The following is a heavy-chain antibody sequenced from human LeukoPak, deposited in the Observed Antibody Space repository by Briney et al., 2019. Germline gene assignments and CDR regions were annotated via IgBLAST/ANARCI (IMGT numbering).Heavy chain of an antibody. CDR2: ISWNSGSI. J-gene: IGHJ4*02. Sequence: GRPLRLSCAASGFTFDDYAMHWVRQAPGKGLEWVSGISWNSGSIDYADSVKGRFTTSRDNAKKSLYLQMNSLRAEDTALYYCARDSAAAGRHFDCWGQGTLVTVSS. CDR3: ARDSAAAGRHFDC. D-gene: IGHD6-13*01. CDR1: GFTFDDYA. V-gene: IGHV3-9*01.